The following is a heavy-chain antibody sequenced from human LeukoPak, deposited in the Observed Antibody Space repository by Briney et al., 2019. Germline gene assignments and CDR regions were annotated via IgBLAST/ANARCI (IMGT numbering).Heavy chain of an antibody. CDR3: ARRSRSGYFFDY. V-gene: IGHV1-2*02. CDR2: INPNSGGT. J-gene: IGHJ4*02. CDR1: GYTFTGYY. Sequence: APVKVSCKASGYTFTGYYMHWVRQAPGQGLEWMGWINPNSGGTNYAQKFQGRVTMTRDTSISTAYMELSRLRSDDTAVYYCARRSRSGYFFDYWGQGTLVTVSS. D-gene: IGHD3-3*01.